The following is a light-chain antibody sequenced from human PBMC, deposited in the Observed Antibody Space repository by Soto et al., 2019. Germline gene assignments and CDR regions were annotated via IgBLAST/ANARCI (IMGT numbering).Light chain of an antibody. CDR3: QSYDSSLSAWV. CDR1: SSNIGAGYD. Sequence: QSVLTQPPSVSGAPGQRVTISCTGSSSNIGAGYDVHWYQQLPGTAPKLLIYDNNDRPTGVPDRFSGSKSGTSASLAITGLQAEVEADYYCQSYDSSLSAWVLGGGTKLTVL. V-gene: IGLV1-40*01. CDR2: DNN. J-gene: IGLJ3*02.